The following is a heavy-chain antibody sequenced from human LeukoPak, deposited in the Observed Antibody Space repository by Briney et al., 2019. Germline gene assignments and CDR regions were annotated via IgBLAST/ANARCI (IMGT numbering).Heavy chain of an antibody. CDR2: IYYSGST. Sequence: SETLSLTCAVYGGSFSGYYWSWIRQPPGKGLEWIGYIYYSGSTNYNPSLKSRVTISVDTSKNQFSLKLSSVTAADTAVYYCARDRGYGDFQHWGQGTLVTVSS. D-gene: IGHD3-16*01. CDR3: ARDRGYGDFQH. J-gene: IGHJ1*01. CDR1: GGSFSGYY. V-gene: IGHV4-59*01.